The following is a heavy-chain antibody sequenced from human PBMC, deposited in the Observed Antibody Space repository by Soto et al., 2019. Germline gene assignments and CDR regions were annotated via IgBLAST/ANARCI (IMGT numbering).Heavy chain of an antibody. Sequence: QVQLVQSGAEVKKPGASVKVSCKASGYTFTSYGISWVRQAPGQGREWMGWISAYNGNTNYAQKFQGRVTMTTDTSTRTAYMEMRSLRSDVTALYFCARMRSHWELLPLHFDFWGQGTLLTVSS. CDR1: GYTFTSYG. CDR2: ISAYNGNT. V-gene: IGHV1-18*04. CDR3: ARMRSHWELLPLHFDF. J-gene: IGHJ4*02. D-gene: IGHD1-26*01.